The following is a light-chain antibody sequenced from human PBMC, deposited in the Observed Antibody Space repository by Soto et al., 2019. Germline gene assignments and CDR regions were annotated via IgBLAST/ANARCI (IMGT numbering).Light chain of an antibody. V-gene: IGLV2-14*01. J-gene: IGLJ1*01. CDR3: SSYTSNNTPFV. Sequence: QSALTQPASVSGSPGQSITIACTGTSSDVGGYIYVSWYQQHPGKAPKLMIYGVSNRPSGVSNRFSGSKSGNTASLTISGLQAEDEADYYCSSYTSNNTPFVFGTGTKVTVL. CDR1: SSDVGGYIY. CDR2: GVS.